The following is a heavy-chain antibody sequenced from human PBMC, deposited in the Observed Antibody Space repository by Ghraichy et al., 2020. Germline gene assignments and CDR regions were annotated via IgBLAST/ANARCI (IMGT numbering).Heavy chain of an antibody. V-gene: IGHV3-64D*06. Sequence: GGSLRLSCSASGFTFSSYAMHWVRQAPGKGLEYVSAISSNGGSTYYADSVKGRFTISRDNSKNTLYLQMSSLRAEDTAVYYCVKGSSLWYSGYDSDYWGQGTLVTVSS. J-gene: IGHJ4*02. CDR3: VKGSSLWYSGYDSDY. CDR2: ISSNGGST. CDR1: GFTFSSYA. D-gene: IGHD5-12*01.